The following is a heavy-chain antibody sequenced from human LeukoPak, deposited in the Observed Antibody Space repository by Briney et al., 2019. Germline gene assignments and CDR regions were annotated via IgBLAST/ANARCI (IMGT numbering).Heavy chain of an antibody. D-gene: IGHD2-8*01. CDR3: ARAGSSGPYCTIGSCYGMDV. CDR1: GGSFSGYY. J-gene: IGHJ6*02. Sequence: PSETLSLTCAVYGGSFSGYYWSWIRQPPGKGLEWIGEINHSGSTNYNPSLRSRLTMTVDTSSNQFSLELSSVTAADTAVYYCARAGSSGPYCTIGSCYGMDVWGQGTTVTVSS. V-gene: IGHV4-34*01. CDR2: INHSGST.